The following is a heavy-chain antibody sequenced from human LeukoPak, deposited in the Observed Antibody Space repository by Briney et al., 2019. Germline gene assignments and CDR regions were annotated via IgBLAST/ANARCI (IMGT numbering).Heavy chain of an antibody. V-gene: IGHV1-3*01. Sequence: ASVKVSCKASGYTFTSYAMHWVRQAPGQRLEWMGWISAGNGNTKYSQKFQGRVTITRDTSASTAYMELSSLRSEDTAVYYCAREDTPYWTFEDLGSSFDYWGQGTLVTVSS. J-gene: IGHJ4*02. CDR3: AREDTPYWTFEDLGSSFDY. CDR1: GYTFTSYA. D-gene: IGHD3-10*01. CDR2: ISAGNGNT.